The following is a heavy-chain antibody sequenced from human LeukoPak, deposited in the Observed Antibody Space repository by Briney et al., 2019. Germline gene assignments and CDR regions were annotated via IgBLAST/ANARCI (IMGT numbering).Heavy chain of an antibody. V-gene: IGHV1-18*01. CDR2: ISAYNGNT. D-gene: IGHD6-19*01. CDR3: ARDGAVAGRTLAFDI. CDR1: GYTFTSYG. Sequence: ASVKVSCKASGYTFTSYGISWLRQAPGQGLEWMGWISAYNGNTNYAQKLQGRVTMTTDTSTSTAYMELRSLRSDDTAVYYCARDGAVAGRTLAFDIWGQGIMVTVSS. J-gene: IGHJ3*02.